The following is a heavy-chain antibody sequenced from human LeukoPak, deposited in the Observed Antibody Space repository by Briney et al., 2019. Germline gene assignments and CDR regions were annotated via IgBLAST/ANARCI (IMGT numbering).Heavy chain of an antibody. V-gene: IGHV3-7*05. CDR2: IKQDGSEK. J-gene: IGHJ4*02. CDR3: ARGDRQWELPDYFDY. CDR1: GFTFSSYW. D-gene: IGHD1-26*01. Sequence: GGSLRLSCAAPGFTFSSYWMSWVRQAPGKGLEWVANIKQDGSEKYYVDSVKGRFTISRDNAKNSLYLQMNSLRAEDTAVYYCARGDRQWELPDYFDYWGQGTLVTVSS.